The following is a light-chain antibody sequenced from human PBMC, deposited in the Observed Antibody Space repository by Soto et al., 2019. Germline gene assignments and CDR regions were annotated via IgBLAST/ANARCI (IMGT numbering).Light chain of an antibody. CDR1: QSISSW. Sequence: DIPMTQSPSTLSASVGDRVTITCRASQSISSWLAWYQQKPGKAPKLLIYDASSLESGVPSRFSGSGSGTEFTLTISSLQPDDFATYYCQQYNSYPNTFGGGTKVEIK. CDR2: DAS. V-gene: IGKV1-5*01. CDR3: QQYNSYPNT. J-gene: IGKJ4*01.